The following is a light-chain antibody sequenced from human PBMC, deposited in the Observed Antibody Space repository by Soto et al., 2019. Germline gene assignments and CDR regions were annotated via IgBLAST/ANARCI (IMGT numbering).Light chain of an antibody. Sequence: SYELTQPPSVSVAPGQTVRITCGGNRIGSKSVHWFQQKPGQAPVLVVHDDSDRPSGIPERFSGSNSGGTATLTISRVEAGDEADYYCQVWDSRDDHRVFGGGTKVTVL. V-gene: IGLV3-21*02. CDR3: QVWDSRDDHRV. CDR2: DDS. CDR1: RIGSKS. J-gene: IGLJ2*01.